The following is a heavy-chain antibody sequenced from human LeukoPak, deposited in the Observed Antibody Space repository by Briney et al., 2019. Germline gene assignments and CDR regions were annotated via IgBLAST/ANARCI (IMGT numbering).Heavy chain of an antibody. V-gene: IGHV3-74*01. CDR2: ISSDGNTI. CDR3: AKSGGGYLDY. Sequence: GGSLRLSCAVSGFTVSSHWMYWVRQAPGKGLIWVSRISSDGNTINYADSVKGRFTISRDNAKNTVYLQMNNLRAEDTAMYYCAKSGGGYLDYWGQGTLVTVSS. J-gene: IGHJ4*02. CDR1: GFTVSSHW. D-gene: IGHD2-8*02.